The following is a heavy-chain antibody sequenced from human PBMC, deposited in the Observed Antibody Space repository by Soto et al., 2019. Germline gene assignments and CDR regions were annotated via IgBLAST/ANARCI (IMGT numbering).Heavy chain of an antibody. CDR2: IYTSGST. J-gene: IGHJ4*02. CDR3: ARVDYSSSWSVYFDY. D-gene: IGHD6-13*01. V-gene: IGHV4-4*07. Sequence: ETLSLTCTVSGGSISSYYWSWIRQPAGKGLEWIGRIYTSGSTNYNPSLKSRVTMSVDTSKNQFSLKLSSVTAADTAVYYCARVDYSSSWSVYFDYWGQGTLVTVSS. CDR1: GGSISSYY.